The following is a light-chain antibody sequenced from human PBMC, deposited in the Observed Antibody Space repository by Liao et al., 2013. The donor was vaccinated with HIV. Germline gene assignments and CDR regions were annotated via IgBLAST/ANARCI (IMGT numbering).Light chain of an antibody. CDR3: QVWDSSSDHPYV. V-gene: IGLV3-21*01. CDR1: DIESKS. J-gene: IGLJ1*01. CDR2: FDS. Sequence: SYVLTQPPSVSVAPGRTATITCGGNDIESKSVHWYRQKPAQAPVLVIYFDSVRPSGIPERFSASNSGDTATLTISRVEAGDEADYYCQVWDSSSDHPYVFGPGTKVTVL.